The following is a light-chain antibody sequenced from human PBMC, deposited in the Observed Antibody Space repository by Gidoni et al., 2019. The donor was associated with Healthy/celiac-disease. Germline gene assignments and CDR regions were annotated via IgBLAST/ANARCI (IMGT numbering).Light chain of an antibody. J-gene: IGKJ1*01. CDR1: QSVRSY. CDR2: DAS. CDR3: HQAQT. Sequence: EIVLTQSPATLSLSPGERATLPCRASQSVRSYLAWYQQKPGQAPRLLIYDASNRATGIPARFSGSGSGTDFTLTISSLEPEDFAVYYCHQAQTFGQGTKVEIK. V-gene: IGKV3-11*01.